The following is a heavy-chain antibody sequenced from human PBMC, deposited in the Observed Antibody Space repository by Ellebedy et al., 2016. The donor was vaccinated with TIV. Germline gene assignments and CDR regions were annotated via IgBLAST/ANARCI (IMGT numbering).Heavy chain of an antibody. CDR1: GDSIAAYC. J-gene: IGHJ4*02. CDR3: ARRTNTGSYNYFNY. D-gene: IGHD1-26*01. CDR2: IYTSGST. Sequence: SETLSLXCAVSGDSIAAYCFPCVCQHAGKGLEWIGRIYTSGSTNYNPSLNSRVTMSIDTSKNQFSLRLSSVTAADTAVFYCARRTNTGSYNYFNYWGQGTLVTVSS. V-gene: IGHV4-4*07.